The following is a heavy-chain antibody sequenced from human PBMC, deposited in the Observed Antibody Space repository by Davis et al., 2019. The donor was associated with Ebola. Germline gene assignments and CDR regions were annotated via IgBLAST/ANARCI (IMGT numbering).Heavy chain of an antibody. CDR3: AKGGARYFYHYYGMDV. CDR1: GFTFSSYA. CDR2: ISGSGATT. D-gene: IGHD2/OR15-2a*01. V-gene: IGHV3-23*01. Sequence: GESLKISCAAPGFTFSSYAMSWVRQAPGKGLEWVSGISGSGATTYYADSVKGRFTISRDNSKNTLYLQMNSLRADDTALYYCAKGGARYFYHYYGMDVWGQGTTVTVSS. J-gene: IGHJ6*02.